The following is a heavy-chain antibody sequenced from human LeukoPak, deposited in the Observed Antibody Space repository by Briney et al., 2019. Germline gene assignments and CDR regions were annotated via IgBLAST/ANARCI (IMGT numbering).Heavy chain of an antibody. V-gene: IGHV1-2*02. CDR3: ARVYPYYDSSGYFDY. Sequence: GASVKVSCKASGYTFNGYYMHWVRQAPGQGLEGMGWINPNSSGTNYAQKLQGRVNIARGTSISTAYTELSRLRSDDTAVYYCARVYPYYDSSGYFDYWGQGTLVTVSS. CDR2: INPNSSGT. D-gene: IGHD3-22*01. J-gene: IGHJ4*02. CDR1: GYTFNGYY.